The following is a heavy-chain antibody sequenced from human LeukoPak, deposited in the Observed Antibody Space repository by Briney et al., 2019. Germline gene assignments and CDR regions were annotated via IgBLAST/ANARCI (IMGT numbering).Heavy chain of an antibody. D-gene: IGHD6-19*01. CDR2: IYYSGST. Sequence: SETLSLTCTVSGGSISGDYRSWIRQPPGKGLEWIGHIYYSGSTNYNPSLKSRVTLSIDTSKKQFYLKLSSVTAADTAVYYCARDQSGGSSGYYFPDYWGQGTLVTVSS. CDR1: GGSISGDY. V-gene: IGHV4-59*01. CDR3: ARDQSGGSSGYYFPDY. J-gene: IGHJ4*02.